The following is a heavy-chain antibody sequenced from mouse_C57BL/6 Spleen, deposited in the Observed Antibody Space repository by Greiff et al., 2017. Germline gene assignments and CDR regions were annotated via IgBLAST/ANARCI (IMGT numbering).Heavy chain of an antibody. Sequence: QVQLQQPGAELVMPGASVKLSCKASGYTFTSYWMNWVKQRPGQGLEWIGEIDPSDSYTNYNQKFKGKSTLTVDKSSSTAYMQLSSLTSEDSAVYYCARRGTAQARDYWGQGTSVTVSS. D-gene: IGHD3-2*02. J-gene: IGHJ4*01. V-gene: IGHV1-69*01. CDR3: ARRGTAQARDY. CDR1: GYTFTSYW. CDR2: IDPSDSYT.